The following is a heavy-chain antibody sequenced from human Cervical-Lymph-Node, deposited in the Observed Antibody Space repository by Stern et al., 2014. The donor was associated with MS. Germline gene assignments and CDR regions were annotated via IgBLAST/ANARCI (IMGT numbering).Heavy chain of an antibody. V-gene: IGHV1-46*03. CDR3: TRVQRERRALDHFDP. CDR2: IVPNSRTT. J-gene: IGHJ5*02. CDR1: GFSFTTHY. D-gene: IGHD1-1*01. Sequence: QVQLVQSGAEVKKPGASVNVSCEASGFSFTTHYMNWIRQAPGEGLEWVGMIVPNSRTTSYARQFQGRVIITRDTSTITIYMELTGLRSEDTALYFCTRVQRERRALDHFDPWGQGTLVTVSS.